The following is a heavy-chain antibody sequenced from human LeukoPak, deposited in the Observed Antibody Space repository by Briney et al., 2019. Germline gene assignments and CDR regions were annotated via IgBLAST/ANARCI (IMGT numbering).Heavy chain of an antibody. D-gene: IGHD3-22*01. CDR3: ARVRPGEYYYDSSDI. V-gene: IGHV1-18*01. Sequence: ASVNVSCKASGYTFTSYGISWVRQAPGQGLEWMVWISAYNGNTNYAQKLQGRVTMTTDTSTSTAYMELRSLRSDDTAVYYCARVRPGEYYYDSSDIWGQGTMVTVSS. CDR2: ISAYNGNT. CDR1: GYTFTSYG. J-gene: IGHJ3*02.